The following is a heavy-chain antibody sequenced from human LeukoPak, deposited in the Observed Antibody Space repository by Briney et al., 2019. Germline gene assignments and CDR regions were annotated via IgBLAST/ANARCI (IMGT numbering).Heavy chain of an antibody. CDR3: ARGEYNWNYIGGYYYYMDV. Sequence: GGSLRLSCAASGFTFSSYWMSWVRQAPGKGLEWVANIKQDGSEKYYVDSVKGRFTISRDNAKNSLYLQMNSLRAEDTAVYYCARGEYNWNYIGGYYYYMDVWGKGTTVTVSS. CDR2: IKQDGSEK. CDR1: GFTFSSYW. V-gene: IGHV3-7*01. D-gene: IGHD1-7*01. J-gene: IGHJ6*03.